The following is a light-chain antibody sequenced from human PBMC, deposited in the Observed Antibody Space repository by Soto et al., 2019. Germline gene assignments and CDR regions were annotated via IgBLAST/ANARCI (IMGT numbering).Light chain of an antibody. CDR3: SSYESGGSYV. Sequence: QSVLTQPASVSGSPGQSITISCSGSSSDVGGYNAVSWYQQHPGKVPKLVIYGVSDRPSGISSRFSASKSGNTASLTISGLQAEDEDDSYCSSYESGGSYVFVTGTKVPDL. CDR2: GVS. CDR1: SSDVGGYNA. J-gene: IGLJ1*01. V-gene: IGLV2-14*03.